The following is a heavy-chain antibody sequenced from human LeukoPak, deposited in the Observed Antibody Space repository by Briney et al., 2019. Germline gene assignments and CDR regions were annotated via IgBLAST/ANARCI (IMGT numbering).Heavy chain of an antibody. D-gene: IGHD3-3*01. CDR1: GFTFSSYA. CDR2: ISGSGGST. CDR3: AKPYDFWSGYFD. Sequence: GGSLRLSCAASGFTFSSYAMSWVRQAPGKGLEWVSAISGSGGSTYYADSVKGRFTISRDNSKITLYLQMNSLGAEDTAVYYCAKPYDFWSGYFDWGQGTLVTVSS. V-gene: IGHV3-23*01. J-gene: IGHJ4*02.